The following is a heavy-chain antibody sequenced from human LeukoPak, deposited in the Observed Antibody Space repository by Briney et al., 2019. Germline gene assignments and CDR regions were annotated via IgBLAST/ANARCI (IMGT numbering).Heavy chain of an antibody. CDR3: ARVPPGSSWSYYYYMDV. CDR1: GYTFTSYG. V-gene: IGHV1-18*01. CDR2: ISAYNGNT. Sequence: GASVKVSCKASGYTFTSYGISWVRQAPGQGLEWMGWISAYNGNTNYAQKLQGRVTMTTDTSTSTAYMELRSLRSDDTAVYYCARVPPGSSWSYYYYMDVWGKGTTVTVSS. D-gene: IGHD6-13*01. J-gene: IGHJ6*03.